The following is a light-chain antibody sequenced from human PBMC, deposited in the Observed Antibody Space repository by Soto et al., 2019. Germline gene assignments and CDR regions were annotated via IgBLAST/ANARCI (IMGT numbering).Light chain of an antibody. CDR3: AAWDDSLNGYV. CDR2: SND. J-gene: IGLJ1*01. Sequence: QSVLTQPPSASGTPGQRVTISCSGSSSNIGSNSVNWYQQLPGTAPKLLIYSNDRRPSGVPDRFSGSKSGTSAFLAISGLQSEDEADYYCAAWDDSLNGYVFGTGTKLTVL. CDR1: SSNIGSNS. V-gene: IGLV1-44*01.